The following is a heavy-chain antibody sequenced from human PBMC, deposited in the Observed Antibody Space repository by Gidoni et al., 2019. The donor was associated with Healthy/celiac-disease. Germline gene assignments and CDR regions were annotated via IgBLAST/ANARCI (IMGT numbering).Heavy chain of an antibody. Sequence: EVQLVESGGGLVQPGRSLRLSCAASGFTFDDYAMHWVRQAPGKGLEWVSGISWNSGSIGYADSVKGRFTISRDNAKNSLYLQMNSLRAEDTALYYCSVGLSATVTRGHFDYWGQGTLVTVSS. J-gene: IGHJ4*02. V-gene: IGHV3-9*01. D-gene: IGHD4-17*01. CDR3: SVGLSATVTRGHFDY. CDR2: ISWNSGSI. CDR1: GFTFDDYA.